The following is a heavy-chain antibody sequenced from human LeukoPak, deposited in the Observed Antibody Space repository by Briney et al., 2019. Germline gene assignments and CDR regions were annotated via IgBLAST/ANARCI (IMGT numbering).Heavy chain of an antibody. Sequence: AETLCLPGTLSGGSIQISSYYWGSIRQPPGKGLGWIGSIYYIGSTYYNPSVKGRVTISVDTSNNQFSLKLTSVTAADTAVYYCASPANWGQRVDYWGQGTLVTVSS. D-gene: IGHD7-27*01. CDR1: GGSIQISSYY. J-gene: IGHJ4*02. CDR2: IYYIGST. V-gene: IGHV4-39*01. CDR3: ASPANWGQRVDY.